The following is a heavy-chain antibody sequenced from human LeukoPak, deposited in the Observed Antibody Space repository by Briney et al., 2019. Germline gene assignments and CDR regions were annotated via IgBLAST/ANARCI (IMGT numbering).Heavy chain of an antibody. J-gene: IGHJ4*02. Sequence: PGGSLRLSCAASGFTFSSYAMSWVRQAPGKGLEWVSAISGSGGSTYYADSVKGRFTISRDNSKNTLYLQMNSLRAEDTAVYYCAKDRNYDYVWGSYSSFDYWGQGTLVTVSS. CDR2: ISGSGGST. CDR1: GFTFSSYA. CDR3: AKDRNYDYVWGSYSSFDY. V-gene: IGHV3-23*01. D-gene: IGHD3-16*01.